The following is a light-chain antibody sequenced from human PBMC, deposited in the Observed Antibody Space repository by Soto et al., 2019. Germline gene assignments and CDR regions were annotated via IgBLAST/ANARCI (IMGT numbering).Light chain of an antibody. CDR2: EVS. CDR3: SSYAGSSNWV. J-gene: IGLJ3*02. CDR1: SSDFGGYNY. V-gene: IGLV2-8*01. Sequence: QSALTQPPSASGSPGQSVTISCTGTSSDFGGYNYVSWYQKHPGKGPKLMIYEVSKRPSGVPERFSGSKSGNTASLTVSGLQADDEADYYCSSYAGSSNWVFGGGTQLTVL.